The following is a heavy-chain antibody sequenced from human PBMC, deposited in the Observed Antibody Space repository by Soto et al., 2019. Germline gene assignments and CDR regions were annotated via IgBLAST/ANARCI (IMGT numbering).Heavy chain of an antibody. CDR2: ISPYSGNT. D-gene: IGHD3-16*01. CDR3: GVVAHYVTPTPQDV. CDR1: GYIFVNYG. V-gene: IGHV1-18*01. Sequence: QVQLVQSGDEVRKPGSSVKVSCKASGYIFVNYGIAWVRQAPGQGLEWMGWISPYSGNTHYASKVQGRLTMTTDTSTSTAYMDLWSRPSADAAVDYCGVVAHYVTPTPQDVGGQGPTVTVSS. J-gene: IGHJ6*02.